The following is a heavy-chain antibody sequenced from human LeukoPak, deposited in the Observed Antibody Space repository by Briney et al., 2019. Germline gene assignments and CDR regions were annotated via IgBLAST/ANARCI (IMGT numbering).Heavy chain of an antibody. CDR3: ARGWSWNYYGSGSHMDV. CDR1: GGSFSGYY. Sequence: SETLSLTCAVYGGSFSGYYWSWIRQPPGKGLEWIGEINHSGSTNYNPSLKSRVTISVDTSKNQFSLKLSSVTAADTAVYYCARGWSWNYYGSGSHMDVWGKGTTVTVSS. CDR2: INHSGST. D-gene: IGHD3-10*01. V-gene: IGHV4-34*01. J-gene: IGHJ6*03.